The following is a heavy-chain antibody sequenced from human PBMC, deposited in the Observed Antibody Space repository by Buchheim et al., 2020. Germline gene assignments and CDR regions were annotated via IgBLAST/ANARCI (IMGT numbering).Heavy chain of an antibody. Sequence: KKPGASVKVSCKVSGYTFTAYPIHWVRQAPGQGLEWMGRVSPNIGDTTYAEKFQGRLIFTTDTSVTTAFMELSGLTSDDTAVYYCARDWYDFWAGYYFDLWGQGTL. CDR3: ARDWYDFWAGYYFDL. CDR2: VSPNIGDT. CDR1: GYTFTAYP. V-gene: IGHV1-2*06. J-gene: IGHJ5*02. D-gene: IGHD3-3*01.